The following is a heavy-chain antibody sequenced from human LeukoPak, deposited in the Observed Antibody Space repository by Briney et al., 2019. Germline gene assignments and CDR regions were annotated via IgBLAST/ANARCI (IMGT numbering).Heavy chain of an antibody. CDR3: AKDHYDILTGGMGWFDP. J-gene: IGHJ5*02. Sequence: GGSLRLSCAASGFTVSSNYMSWVRQAPGKGLEWVSVIYSGGSTYYADSVKGRFTISRDNSKNTLYLQMNSLRAEDTAVYYCAKDHYDILTGGMGWFDPWGQGTLVTVSS. CDR2: IYSGGST. V-gene: IGHV3-53*01. D-gene: IGHD3-9*01. CDR1: GFTVSSNY.